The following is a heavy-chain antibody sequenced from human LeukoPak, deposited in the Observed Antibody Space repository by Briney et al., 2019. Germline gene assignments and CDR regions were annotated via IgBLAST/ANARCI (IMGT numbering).Heavy chain of an antibody. CDR2: ISAYNGNT. V-gene: IGHV1-18*01. D-gene: IGHD4-17*01. Sequence: ASVKVSCKASGYTFTSYGISWVRQAPGQGLEWMGWISAYNGNTNYAQKFQGRVTMTEDTSTDTAYMELSSLRSEDTAVYYCATGDYGDYGYYYYGMDVWGQGTTVTVSS. CDR3: ATGDYGDYGYYYYGMDV. CDR1: GYTFTSYG. J-gene: IGHJ6*02.